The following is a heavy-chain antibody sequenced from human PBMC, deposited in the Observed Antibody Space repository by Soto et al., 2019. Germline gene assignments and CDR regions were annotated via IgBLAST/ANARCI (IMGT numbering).Heavy chain of an antibody. CDR2: INPSGGST. J-gene: IGHJ3*02. CDR1: GYTFTSYY. Sequence: VASVKVSCKASGYTFTSYYMHWVRQAPGQGLEWMGIINPSGGSTSYAQKFQGRVTMTRDTSTSTVYMELSRLRSEDTAVYYCARDHEPKLLPTGDAFDIWGQGTMVTVSS. D-gene: IGHD2-15*01. V-gene: IGHV1-46*01. CDR3: ARDHEPKLLPTGDAFDI.